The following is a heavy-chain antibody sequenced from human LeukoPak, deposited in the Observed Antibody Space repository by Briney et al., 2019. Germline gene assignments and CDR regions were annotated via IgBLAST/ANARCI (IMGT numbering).Heavy chain of an antibody. CDR1: GGSISSYY. Sequence: SETLSLTCTVSGGSISSYYWSWIRQPPGKGLEWIGYIYYSGSTYYNPSLKSRVTISVDTSKNQFSLKLSSVTAADTAVYYCARDLTGTKYYDSSGPVGFDPWGQGTLVTVSS. J-gene: IGHJ5*02. V-gene: IGHV4-59*12. D-gene: IGHD3-22*01. CDR2: IYYSGST. CDR3: ARDLTGTKYYDSSGPVGFDP.